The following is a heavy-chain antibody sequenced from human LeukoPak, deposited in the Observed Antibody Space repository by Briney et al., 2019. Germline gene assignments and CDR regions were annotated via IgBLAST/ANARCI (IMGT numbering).Heavy chain of an antibody. J-gene: IGHJ4*02. CDR1: GLSFSTYA. CDR2: INSNGDSR. CDR3: VKSGYSSAYGDFDY. V-gene: IGHV3-64D*09. Sequence: PGGSLRLSCSVSGLSFSTYAMHWVRQAPGKGLEYVSAINSNGDSRYYADSVRGRFTISRDNSKNTLFLQMSSLRVEDTAVYYCVKSGYSSAYGDFDYWGQGTLVTVST. D-gene: IGHD5-18*01.